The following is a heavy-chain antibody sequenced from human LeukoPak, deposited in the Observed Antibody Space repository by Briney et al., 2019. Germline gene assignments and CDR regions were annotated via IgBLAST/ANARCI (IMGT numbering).Heavy chain of an antibody. Sequence: PSETLSFTCTASGGSISNYYWSWIRQPPGKGLEWIGEINHSGSTNYNPSLKSRVTISVDTSKNQFSLKLSSVTAADTAVYYCARHTTTVTTDWFDPWGQGTLVTVSS. V-gene: IGHV4-34*01. J-gene: IGHJ5*02. CDR1: GGSISNYY. CDR3: ARHTTTVTTDWFDP. D-gene: IGHD4-17*01. CDR2: INHSGST.